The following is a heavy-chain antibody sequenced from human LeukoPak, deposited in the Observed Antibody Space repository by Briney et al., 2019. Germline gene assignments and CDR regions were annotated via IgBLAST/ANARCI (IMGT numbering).Heavy chain of an antibody. D-gene: IGHD3-22*01. CDR1: GFTFSSYG. V-gene: IGHV3-30*18. Sequence: GGSLRLSCAASGFTFSSYGMHWVRQAPGKGLEWVAVISYDGSNKYYADSVKGRFTISRDNSKNTLYLQMNSLRAEDTAVYYCAKVGYYYDSSGYPNHFDYWGQGTLVTVSP. J-gene: IGHJ4*02. CDR2: ISYDGSNK. CDR3: AKVGYYYDSSGYPNHFDY.